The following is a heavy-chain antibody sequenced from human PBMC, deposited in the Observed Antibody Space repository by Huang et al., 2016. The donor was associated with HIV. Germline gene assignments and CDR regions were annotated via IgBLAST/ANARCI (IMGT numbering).Heavy chain of an antibody. CDR3: ARYRLTGTFLDS. CDR2: INTKTGKP. D-gene: IGHD3-9*01. J-gene: IGHJ4*02. V-gene: IGHV7-4-1*02. CDR1: GYTFTTYS. Sequence: QVQLVQSGSELRKPGASVKVSCKASGYTFTTYSLIWVRQAPGQGLEWRGWINTKTGKPTYAQGFTGRFVFSLDTTVNTAYLQSSSLKTDDTAKYFCARYRLTGTFLDSWGQGTQVTVSS.